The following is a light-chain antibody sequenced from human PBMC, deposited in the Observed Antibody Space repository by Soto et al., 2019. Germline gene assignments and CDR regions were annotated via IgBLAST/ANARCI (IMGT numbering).Light chain of an antibody. CDR3: QQYYDAPQT. Sequence: DIVMTQSPDSLAVSLGERATINCKSSQSILYSSNNKNYLARYQQKPGQPPKLLIYWASTRESGVPDRFSGSGSGTDFTLTISSLQAGDVAVYYCQQYYDAPQTFGQGTKVEIK. CDR2: WAS. J-gene: IGKJ1*01. V-gene: IGKV4-1*01. CDR1: QSILYSSNNKNY.